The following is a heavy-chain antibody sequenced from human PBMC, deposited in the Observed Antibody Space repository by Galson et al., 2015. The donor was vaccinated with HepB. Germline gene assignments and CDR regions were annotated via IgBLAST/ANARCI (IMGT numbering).Heavy chain of an antibody. CDR3: AGDFSGSPMGDAFDI. CDR1: GFTVSSNY. V-gene: IGHV3-66*01. CDR2: IYSGGST. Sequence: SLRLSCAASGFTVSSNYMSWVRQAPGKGLEWVSVIYSGGSTYYADSVKGRFTISRDNSKNTLYLQMNSLRAEDTAVYYCAGDFSGSPMGDAFDIWGQGTMVTVSS. J-gene: IGHJ3*02. D-gene: IGHD1-26*01.